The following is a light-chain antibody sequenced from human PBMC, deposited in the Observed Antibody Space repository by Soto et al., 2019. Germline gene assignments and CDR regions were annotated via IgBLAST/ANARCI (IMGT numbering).Light chain of an antibody. Sequence: QSALTQPASVSGSPGQSITISCTGTSSDVGGYNYVSWYQQHPGKAPKLMIYDVSNQPSGVSNRFSGSKSGNTASLTISGLQGEDEADYYCSSYTSSSSVVFGGGTKLTVL. CDR3: SSYTSSSSVV. CDR1: SSDVGGYNY. CDR2: DVS. V-gene: IGLV2-14*01. J-gene: IGLJ2*01.